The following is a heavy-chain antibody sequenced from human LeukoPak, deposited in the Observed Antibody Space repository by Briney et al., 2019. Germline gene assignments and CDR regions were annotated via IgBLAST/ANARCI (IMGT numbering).Heavy chain of an antibody. CDR1: GYTFTSYH. CDR3: AREAPGYCSGGSCYSQRFFDY. D-gene: IGHD2-15*01. J-gene: IGHJ4*02. Sequence: ASVKVSCKASGYTFTSYHIHWVRQAPGQGLEWMGIINPSGGSTSYAQKFQGRVTMTRDMSTSTVYMELSSLRSEDTAVYYCAREAPGYCSGGSCYSQRFFDYWGQGTLVTVSS. V-gene: IGHV1-46*01. CDR2: INPSGGST.